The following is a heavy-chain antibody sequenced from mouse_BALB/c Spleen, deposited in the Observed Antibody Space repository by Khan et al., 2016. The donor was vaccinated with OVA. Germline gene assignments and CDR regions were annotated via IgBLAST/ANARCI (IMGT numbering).Heavy chain of an antibody. D-gene: IGHD2-1*01. Sequence: QIQLVQSGPELKKPGETVKISCKASGYTFTNYGMNWVKQAPGKALKWMGWINTYTGEPTYADDFKGRFAFSLETSATTAYLQINNLTNEDTLTYFCSIVGNYWYFDVWGAGTTVTVSS. CDR1: GYTFTNYG. CDR3: SIVGNYWYFDV. V-gene: IGHV9-3-1*01. CDR2: INTYTGEP. J-gene: IGHJ1*01.